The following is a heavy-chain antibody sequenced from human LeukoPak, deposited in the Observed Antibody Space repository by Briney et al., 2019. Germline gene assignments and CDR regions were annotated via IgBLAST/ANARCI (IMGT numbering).Heavy chain of an antibody. V-gene: IGHV3-21*01. CDR3: ARDGSPPYYDILTGYYPYYYYYGMDV. CDR2: ISSSSSCI. J-gene: IGHJ6*02. D-gene: IGHD3-9*01. Sequence: GGSLRLSCAASGFTFSSYSMNWVRQAPGKGLEWVSSISSSSSCIYYADSVKGRFTISRDNAKNSLYLQMNSLRAEDTAVYYCARDGSPPYYDILTGYYPYYYYYGMDVWGQGTTVTVSS. CDR1: GFTFSSYS.